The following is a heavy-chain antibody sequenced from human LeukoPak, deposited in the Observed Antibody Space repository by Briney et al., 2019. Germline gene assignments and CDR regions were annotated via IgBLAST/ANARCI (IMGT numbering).Heavy chain of an antibody. J-gene: IGHJ4*02. CDR3: AKDRDGSSTGCYGFAN. V-gene: IGHV3-23*01. D-gene: IGHD2-2*01. CDR1: XFTFSSSA. Sequence: GGCLRPSCAASXFTFSSSAMSWVRQAPGKGLECVSGISGSGGSTYYADSVRGRFTIHRDNPKNTMYLQKNNLRAEDTSIYYCAKDRDGSSTGCYGFANWGQGTLATVSS. CDR2: ISGSGGST.